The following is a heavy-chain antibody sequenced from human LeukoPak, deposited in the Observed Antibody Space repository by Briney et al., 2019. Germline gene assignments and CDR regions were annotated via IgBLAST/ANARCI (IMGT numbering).Heavy chain of an antibody. J-gene: IGHJ4*02. CDR3: ARINREPGYSSDY. CDR2: ISDDGSST. CDR1: GFTFSDYW. V-gene: IGHV3-74*01. D-gene: IGHD5-18*01. Sequence: GESLRLSCAASGFTFSDYWMHWVRQAPGKGLVWVSRISDDGSSTSYADSVKGRFTISRANAKNTLYLQMNSLRAEDTAVYYCARINREPGYSSDYWGQGTLVTVSS.